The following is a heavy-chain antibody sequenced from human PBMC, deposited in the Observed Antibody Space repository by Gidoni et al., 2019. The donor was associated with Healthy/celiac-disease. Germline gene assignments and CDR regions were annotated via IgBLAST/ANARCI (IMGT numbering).Heavy chain of an antibody. V-gene: IGHV3-30-3*01. CDR3: ARDPCSSTSCYVGL. CDR2: ISYDGSNK. CDR1: AFTFSSYA. J-gene: IGHJ3*01. Sequence: QVQLVGSGGGVVQPGRSLRLSCAASAFTFSSYAMHWVRQAPGKGLEWVAVISYDGSNKYYADSVKGRFTISRDNSKNTLYLQMNSLRAEDTAVYYCARDPCSSTSCYVGLWGQGTMVTVSS. D-gene: IGHD2-2*01.